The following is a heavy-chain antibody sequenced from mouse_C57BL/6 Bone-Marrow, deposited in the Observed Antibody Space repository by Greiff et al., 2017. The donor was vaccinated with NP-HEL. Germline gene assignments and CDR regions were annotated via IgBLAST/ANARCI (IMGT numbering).Heavy chain of an antibody. CDR3: ARHPNYYGSVDY. CDR1: GYTFTSYW. V-gene: IGHV1-72*01. CDR2: IDPNSGGT. Sequence: QVQLQQPGAELVKPGASVKLSCKASGYTFTSYWMHWVKQRPGRGLEWIGRIDPNSGGTKYNKKFKSKATLTVDKPSSTAYMQLSSLTSEDSAVYYCARHPNYYGSVDYWGQGTTLTVSS. J-gene: IGHJ2*01. D-gene: IGHD1-1*01.